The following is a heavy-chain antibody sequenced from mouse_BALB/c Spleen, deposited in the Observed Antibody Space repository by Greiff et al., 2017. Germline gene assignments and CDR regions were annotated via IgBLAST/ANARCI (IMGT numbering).Heavy chain of an antibody. D-gene: IGHD2-10*02. V-gene: IGHV1-7*01. CDR1: GYTFTSYW. Sequence: VQLQQSGAELAKPGASVKMSCKASGYTFTSYWMHWVKQRPGQGLEWIGYINPSTGYTEYNQKFKDKATLTADKSSSTAYMQLSSLTSEDSAVYYCARSLYGNYLGYAMDYWGQGTSVTVSS. CDR3: ARSLYGNYLGYAMDY. J-gene: IGHJ4*01. CDR2: INPSTGYT.